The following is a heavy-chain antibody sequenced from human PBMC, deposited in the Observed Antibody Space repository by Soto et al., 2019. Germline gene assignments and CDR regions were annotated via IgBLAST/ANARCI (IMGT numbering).Heavy chain of an antibody. J-gene: IGHJ4*02. Sequence: QVQLVQSEGELRQPGASVTVSCRASGYTFTSYGIIWVRQAPGQGLEWMGYISPNSGATTYAQNLQGRLTLPTDTSTSTAYMELRSLSSDDTAIYYCVREMWTRSGPQNCFDSWGLGALGTGSS. V-gene: IGHV1-18*01. CDR2: ISPNSGAT. CDR1: GYTFTSYG. D-gene: IGHD6-25*01. CDR3: VREMWTRSGPQNCFDS.